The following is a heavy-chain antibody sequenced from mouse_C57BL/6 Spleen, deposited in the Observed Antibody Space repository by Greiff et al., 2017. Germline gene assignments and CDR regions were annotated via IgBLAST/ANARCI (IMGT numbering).Heavy chain of an antibody. Sequence: EVMLVESGGGLVKPGGSLKLSCAASGFTFSSYGMSWVRQTPDKRLEWVATISSGGSYTYYPDSVKGRFTISRDNAKNTLYLQMSSLKSEDTAMYYCARVWRGYDYAYFDYRGQGTTLTVSS. CDR2: ISSGGSYT. CDR1: GFTFSSYG. V-gene: IGHV5-6*03. J-gene: IGHJ2*01. CDR3: ARVWRGYDYAYFDY. D-gene: IGHD2-4*01.